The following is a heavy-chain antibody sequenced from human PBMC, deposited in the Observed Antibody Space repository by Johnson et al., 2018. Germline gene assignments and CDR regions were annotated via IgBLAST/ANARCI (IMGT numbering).Heavy chain of an antibody. CDR2: PRNKANSYTT. CDR3: ASSIGGFMDV. Sequence: VQLVQSGGGLVQPGGSXRLSCAASGFTFSDHYMDWVRQAPGKGLEWVGRPRNKANSYTTEYAASGKGRSTISRDDSRNSLYLQRNGLKTEDTAVYYCASSIGGFMDVWGQGTTVTVSS. D-gene: IGHD1-26*01. V-gene: IGHV3-72*01. CDR1: GFTFSDHY. J-gene: IGHJ6*02.